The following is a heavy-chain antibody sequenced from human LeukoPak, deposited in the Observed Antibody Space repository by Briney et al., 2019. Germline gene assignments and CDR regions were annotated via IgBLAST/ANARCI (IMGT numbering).Heavy chain of an antibody. J-gene: IGHJ4*02. CDR2: IYYSGST. Sequence: SETLSLTCTVSGVSISSSSYYWGWIRQPPGKGLEWIGSIYYSGSTYYNPSPKSRVTISVDTSKNQFSRKLSSVTAADTAVYYCARAVYSYGDDYWGQGTLVTVSS. V-gene: IGHV4-39*07. CDR3: ARAVYSYGDDY. D-gene: IGHD5-18*01. CDR1: GVSISSSSYY.